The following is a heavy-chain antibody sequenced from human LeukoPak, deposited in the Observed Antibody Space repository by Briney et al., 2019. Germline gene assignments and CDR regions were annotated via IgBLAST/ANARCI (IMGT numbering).Heavy chain of an antibody. CDR3: ARGTWTNYYFDY. V-gene: IGHV4-39*01. CDR1: GGSISSSNYY. D-gene: IGHD1-1*01. CDR2: IYYSGST. J-gene: IGHJ4*02. Sequence: SETLSLTCTVSGGSISSSNYYWGWIRQPPGKGLEWIGSIYYSGSTYYNPSLKSRVTISVDTSKSQFSLKLTSVTAADTAVYYCARGTWTNYYFDYWGQGTLVTVSS.